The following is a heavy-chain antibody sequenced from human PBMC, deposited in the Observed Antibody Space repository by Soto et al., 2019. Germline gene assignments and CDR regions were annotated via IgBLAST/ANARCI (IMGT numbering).Heavy chain of an antibody. D-gene: IGHD6-19*01. V-gene: IGHV1-18*01. CDR1: GYSFTNYG. CDR3: ARARGVAPPVAGNTHYYYYMDV. CDR2: ISAYNGDT. Sequence: QDQLVQSGGEVKKPGASVKVSCKASGYSFTNYGITWVRQAPGQGFEWMGWISAYNGDTNYAQKLQGRVTMTTDASTCTAYLELRSLRSDDTAVYYCARARGVAPPVAGNTHYYYYMDVWGEGTTGTVSS. J-gene: IGHJ6*03.